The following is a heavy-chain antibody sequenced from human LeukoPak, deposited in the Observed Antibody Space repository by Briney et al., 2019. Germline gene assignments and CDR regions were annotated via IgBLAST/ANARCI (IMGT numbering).Heavy chain of an antibody. CDR2: IYYSGST. V-gene: IGHV4-39*01. CDR3: ARQSPDARITGTMIVFPYYDILTGYLFDY. CDR1: GGSISSSSYY. D-gene: IGHD3-9*01. Sequence: SETLSLTCTVSGGSISSSSYYWGWIRQPPGKGLEWIGSIYYSGSTYYNPSLKSRVTISVDTSKNQFSLKLSSVTAADTAVYYCARQSPDARITGTMIVFPYYDILTGYLFDYWGQGTLVTVSS. J-gene: IGHJ4*02.